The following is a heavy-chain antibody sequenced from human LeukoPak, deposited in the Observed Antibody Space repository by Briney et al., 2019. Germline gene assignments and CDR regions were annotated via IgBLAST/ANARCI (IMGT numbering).Heavy chain of an antibody. V-gene: IGHV4-59*01. D-gene: IGHD4-17*01. Sequence: PSETLSLTCTVSGGSISSYYWSWIRQPPGKGLEWIGYIYYSGSTNYNPSLKSRVTISVDTSKNQFSLKLSSVTAADTAVYYCAKDGPYTIPLRGLDYWGQGTLVTVPS. J-gene: IGHJ4*02. CDR3: AKDGPYTIPLRGLDY. CDR1: GGSISSYY. CDR2: IYYSGST.